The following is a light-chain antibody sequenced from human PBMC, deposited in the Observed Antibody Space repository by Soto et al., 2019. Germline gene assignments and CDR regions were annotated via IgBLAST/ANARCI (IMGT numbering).Light chain of an antibody. CDR2: GAS. CDR3: QQSYSTPPIT. Sequence: EIVLTQSPGTVSLSPGESATLSCRASQSVSSSYLAWYQQKPGQAPRLLIYGASSRATGIPDRFSGSGSGTDFTLTISSLQPEDFATYYCQQSYSTPPITFGQGTRLEI. V-gene: IGKV3-20*01. J-gene: IGKJ5*01. CDR1: QSVSSSY.